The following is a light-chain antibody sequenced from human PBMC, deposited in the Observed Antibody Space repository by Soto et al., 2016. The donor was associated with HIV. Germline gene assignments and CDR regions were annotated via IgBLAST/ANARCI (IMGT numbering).Light chain of an antibody. CDR2: DDR. CDR1: NIGSKS. V-gene: IGLV3-21*03. Sequence: SYVLAQSPSLSVAPGNTARILCGGTNIGSKSVHWYQQSPGQAPVLVLFDDRGRPSGIPKRFSGSNSGSTAILATSDVEAGDEADYYCQVWNTGTQYWVFGGGTKLTVL. J-gene: IGLJ3*02. CDR3: QVWNTGTQYWV.